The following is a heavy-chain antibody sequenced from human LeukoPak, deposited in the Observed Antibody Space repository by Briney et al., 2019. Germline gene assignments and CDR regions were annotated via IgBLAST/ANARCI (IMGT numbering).Heavy chain of an antibody. J-gene: IGHJ4*02. CDR3: AKDYAVGSIDY. CDR2: VSPPGGGT. CDR1: GFSFSYHG. V-gene: IGHV3-23*01. Sequence: GGTLRLSCAASGFSFSYHGMNWVRQAPGKGLEWLSGVSPPGGGTYYADSVKGRFTISRDNSKNTVSLQMESLRAEDTALYYCAKDYAVGSIDYWGQGTLVTVSS. D-gene: IGHD3-16*01.